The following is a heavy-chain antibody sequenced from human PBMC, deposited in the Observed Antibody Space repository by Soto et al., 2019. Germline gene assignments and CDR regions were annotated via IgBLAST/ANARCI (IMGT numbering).Heavy chain of an antibody. CDR2: IAYDGINT. CDR1: GFTFGTYA. J-gene: IGHJ6*02. CDR3: ARVTPGNNLYYFSGLDV. Sequence: SCVASGFTFGTYAIHCVRQAPGKGLQWVALIAYDGINTYYADSVKGRFTISRDNSKNTLHLQMNSLRPEDTGVYFCARVTPGNNLYYFSGLDVWGQGTSVTVSS. V-gene: IGHV3-30-3*01. D-gene: IGHD1-1*01.